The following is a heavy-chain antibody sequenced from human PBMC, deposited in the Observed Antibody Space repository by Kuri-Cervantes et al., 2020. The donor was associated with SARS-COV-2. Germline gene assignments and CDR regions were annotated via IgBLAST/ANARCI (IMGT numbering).Heavy chain of an antibody. V-gene: IGHV1-18*01. J-gene: IGHJ5*02. D-gene: IGHD6-19*01. CDR1: GYTFTSYG. CDR2: ISAYNGNT. Sequence: ASVKVSCKASGYTFTSYGISWVRQAPGQGLEWMGWISAYNGNTNYAQKFQGRVTMTEDTSTDTAYMELSSLRSEDTAVYYCARRGSGWSNWFDPWGQGTLVTVSS. CDR3: ARRGSGWSNWFDP.